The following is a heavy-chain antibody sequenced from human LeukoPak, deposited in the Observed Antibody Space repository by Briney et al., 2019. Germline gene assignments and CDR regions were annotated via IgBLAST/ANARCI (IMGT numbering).Heavy chain of an antibody. D-gene: IGHD6-19*01. J-gene: IGHJ6*02. Sequence: SETLSLTCAVYGGSFSGYYWSWIRQPPGKGLEWIGEINHSGSTNYNPSLKSRVTISVDTSKNQFSLKLSSVTAADTAVYHCARGGVAVAGVPYYYYGMDVWGQGTTVTVSS. CDR2: INHSGST. CDR3: ARGGVAVAGVPYYYYGMDV. CDR1: GGSFSGYY. V-gene: IGHV4-34*01.